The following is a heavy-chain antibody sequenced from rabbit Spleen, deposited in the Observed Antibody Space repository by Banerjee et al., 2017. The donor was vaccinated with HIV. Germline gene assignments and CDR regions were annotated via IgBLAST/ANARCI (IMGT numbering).Heavy chain of an antibody. D-gene: IGHD4-2*01. CDR2: INIVTGKS. CDR3: ARDLVAVIGWNFNL. CDR1: GFSLSSSYY. Sequence: EQLEESGGDLVKPGASLTLTCTVSGFSLSSSYYMCWVRQAPGKGLEWIACINIVTGKSVYASWAKGRFTMSRTSSTTVTLQMTSLTAADTATYFCARDLVAVIGWNFNLWGQGTLVTVS. J-gene: IGHJ4*01. V-gene: IGHV1S45*01.